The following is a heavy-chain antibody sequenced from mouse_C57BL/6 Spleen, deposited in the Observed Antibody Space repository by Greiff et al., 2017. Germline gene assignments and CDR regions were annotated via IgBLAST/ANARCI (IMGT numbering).Heavy chain of an antibody. Sequence: DVKLVESGGGLVQPGGSLSLSCAASGFTFTDYYMSWVRQPPGKALEWLGFIRNKANGYTTDYSASVKGRFTISRDNSKSILYIQMNALRAEDSATYYCARYAVSSLFAYWGQGTLVTVSA. CDR2: IRNKANGYTT. V-gene: IGHV7-3*01. J-gene: IGHJ3*01. D-gene: IGHD1-1*01. CDR3: ARYAVSSLFAY. CDR1: GFTFTDYY.